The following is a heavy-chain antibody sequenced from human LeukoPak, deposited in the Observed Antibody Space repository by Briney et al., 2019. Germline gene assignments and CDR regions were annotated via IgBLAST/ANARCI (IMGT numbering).Heavy chain of an antibody. J-gene: IGHJ5*02. V-gene: IGHV4-4*07. CDR3: ARDRSQTTVGNWFDP. CDR1: GGSISSYY. Sequence: SETLSLTCTVSGGSISSYYWSWIRQPAGKGLEWIGRMYTSGSTNYNPSLKSRATMSVDTSKNQFSLKLSSVTAADTAVYYCARDRSQTTVGNWFDPWGQGTLVTVSS. D-gene: IGHD4-23*01. CDR2: MYTSGST.